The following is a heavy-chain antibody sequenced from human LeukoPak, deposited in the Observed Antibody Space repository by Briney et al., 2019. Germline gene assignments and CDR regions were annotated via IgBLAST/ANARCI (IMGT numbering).Heavy chain of an antibody. CDR1: GGSITNSY. D-gene: IGHD1-1*01. Sequence: SETLSLTCTVSGGSITNSYWNWIRQSPGKGLEWIGYINYSGTTNHNPSLRGRVTISVDTSKNQFSLKLSSVTAADTAVCFCARDPLSTNDFDIWGQGTMVTVSS. CDR3: ARDPLSTNDFDI. V-gene: IGHV4-59*01. CDR2: INYSGTT. J-gene: IGHJ3*02.